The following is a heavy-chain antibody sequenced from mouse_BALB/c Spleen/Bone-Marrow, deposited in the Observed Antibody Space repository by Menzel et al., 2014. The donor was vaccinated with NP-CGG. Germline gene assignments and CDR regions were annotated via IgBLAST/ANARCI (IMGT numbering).Heavy chain of an antibody. CDR1: GFTFTDNY. J-gene: IGHJ3*01. CDR2: IRNKANGYTT. V-gene: IGHV7-3*02. CDR3: ARDSDWFAY. Sequence: EVKLVDSGGGLVQPGGSLRLSCATSGFTFTDNYMSWVRQPPGKALEWLGFIRNKANGYTTEYSASVKGRFTISRDNSQSILYLQMNTLRAEDSATYYCARDSDWFAYWGQGTLVTVSA.